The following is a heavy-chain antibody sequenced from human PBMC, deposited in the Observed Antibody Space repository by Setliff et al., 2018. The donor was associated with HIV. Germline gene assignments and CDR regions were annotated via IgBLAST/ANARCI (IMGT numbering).Heavy chain of an antibody. Sequence: PSETLSLTCTVSGGSISSYYWSWIRQPPGKGLEWIGYLHYSVSSNYNPSLKSRVAISVDTSKNQLSLKLSSVTAADTAVYYCAREIYGGNSRPFDYWGQGTLVTVSS. CDR2: LHYSVSS. CDR1: GGSISSYY. D-gene: IGHD4-17*01. CDR3: AREIYGGNSRPFDY. J-gene: IGHJ4*02. V-gene: IGHV4-59*01.